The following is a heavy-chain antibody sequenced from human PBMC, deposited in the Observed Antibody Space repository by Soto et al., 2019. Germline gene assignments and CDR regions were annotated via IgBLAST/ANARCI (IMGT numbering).Heavy chain of an antibody. V-gene: IGHV3-21*01. CDR3: ARAEVIMITFGGTAPIGY. CDR2: ISSSSSYI. CDR1: GFTFSSYS. Sequence: EVQLVESGGGLVKPGGSLRLSCAASGFTFSSYSMNWVRQAPGKGLEWVSSISSSSSYIYYADSVKGRFTISRDNAKNSRYLQMNSLRAEDTAVYYCARAEVIMITFGGTAPIGYWGQGTLVTVSS. J-gene: IGHJ4*02. D-gene: IGHD3-16*01.